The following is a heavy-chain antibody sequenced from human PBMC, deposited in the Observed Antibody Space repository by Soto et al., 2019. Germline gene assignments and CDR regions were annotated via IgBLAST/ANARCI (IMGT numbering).Heavy chain of an antibody. CDR2: IYPGDSDT. Sequence: PGESLKISCKGSGYSFTSYWIGWVRQMPGKGLEWMGIIYPGDSDTRYSPSFQGQVTISADKSISTAYLQWSSLKASDTAMYYCARVTALFGTGAYYYYGMDFWGQGSTVTVAS. D-gene: IGHD2-8*02. CDR3: ARVTALFGTGAYYYYGMDF. V-gene: IGHV5-51*01. CDR1: GYSFTSYW. J-gene: IGHJ6*02.